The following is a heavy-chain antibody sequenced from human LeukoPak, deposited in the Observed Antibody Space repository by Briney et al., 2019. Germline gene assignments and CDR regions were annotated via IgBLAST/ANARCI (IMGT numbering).Heavy chain of an antibody. J-gene: IGHJ6*03. CDR2: TYTSGST. D-gene: IGHD6-25*01. V-gene: IGHV4-61*02. CDR1: GGSISSSSYY. Sequence: SETLSLTCTVSGGSISSSSYYWSWIRQPAGKGLEWIGRTYTSGSTNYNPSLKSRVTISVDTSKNQFSLKLSSVTAADTAVYYCARSDSSAYYYYMDVWGKGTTVTISS. CDR3: ARSDSSAYYYYMDV.